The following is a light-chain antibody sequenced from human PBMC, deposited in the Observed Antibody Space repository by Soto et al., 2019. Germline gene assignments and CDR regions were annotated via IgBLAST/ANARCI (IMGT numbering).Light chain of an antibody. CDR3: HQYGTSPPT. CDR2: GVS. J-gene: IGKJ2*01. V-gene: IGKV3-20*01. Sequence: IVLTQSPGTLSLAPGKGATLSCRASQSLSSDSLAWYRQKLGQAPRLLIYGVSKRATGLPDRFSGGGSGTDFTLTITRLEPQDPAVYYCHQYGTSPPTFGQGTRLEIK. CDR1: QSLSSDS.